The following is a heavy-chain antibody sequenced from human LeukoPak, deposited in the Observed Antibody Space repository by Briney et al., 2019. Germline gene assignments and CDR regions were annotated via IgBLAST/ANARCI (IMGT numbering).Heavy chain of an antibody. D-gene: IGHD3-9*01. CDR1: GGSISSSCYN. CDR2: IYYSVST. V-gene: IGHV4-39*02. J-gene: IGHJ4*02. Sequence: SETLSLTCTVSGGSISSSCYNWGWIRQPPGKGLEWNVSIYYSVSTYYYPSLRSRITISVDTYKYHFSLKLSTVSAAAPSEYYCAGAFGWSEFDFWGQGTLVTVSA. CDR3: AGAFGWSEFDF.